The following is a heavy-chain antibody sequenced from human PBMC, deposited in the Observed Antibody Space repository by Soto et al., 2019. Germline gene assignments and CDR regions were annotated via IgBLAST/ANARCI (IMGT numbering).Heavy chain of an antibody. CDR2: IIPIFGTA. V-gene: IGHV1-69*06. CDR3: ARTPPPPPQQLDPRYVTWFDP. J-gene: IGHJ5*02. D-gene: IGHD6-13*01. CDR1: GGTFSSYA. Sequence: QVQLVQSGAEVKKPGSSVKVSCKASGGTFSSYAISWVRQAPGQGLEWMGGIIPIFGTANYAQKFQGRVTITADKSTSTAYMELSSLRSEDTAVYYCARTPPPPPQQLDPRYVTWFDPWGQGTLVTVSS.